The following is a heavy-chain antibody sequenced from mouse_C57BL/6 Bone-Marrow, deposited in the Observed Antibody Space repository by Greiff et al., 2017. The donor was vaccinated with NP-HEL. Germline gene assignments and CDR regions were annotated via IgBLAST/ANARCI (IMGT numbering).Heavy chain of an antibody. CDR1: GFTFSSYG. V-gene: IGHV5-6*01. D-gene: IGHD1-1*01. CDR3: SRHGPYWYFDV. Sequence: VQLKESGGDLVKPGGSLKLSCAASGFTFSSYGMSWVRQTPDKRLEWVATISSGGSYTYYPDSVKGRFTISRDNAKNTLYLQMSSLKSEDTAMYYCSRHGPYWYFDVWGTGTTVTVSS. CDR2: ISSGGSYT. J-gene: IGHJ1*03.